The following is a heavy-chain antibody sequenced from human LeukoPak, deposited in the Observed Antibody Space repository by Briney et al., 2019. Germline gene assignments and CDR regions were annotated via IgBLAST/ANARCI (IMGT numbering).Heavy chain of an antibody. CDR2: ISGSDGTT. V-gene: IGHV3-23*01. CDR3: AKDSAKKYDDY. D-gene: IGHD2/OR15-2a*01. Sequence: GGSLRLSCAASGFTFSNYAMSWVRQAPGEGLEWVSGISGSDGTTYYADSVKGRFTISRDNSKNTLYLQMNGLRAEDTAVYYCAKDSAKKYDDYWGQGTVVTVTS. J-gene: IGHJ4*02. CDR1: GFTFSNYA.